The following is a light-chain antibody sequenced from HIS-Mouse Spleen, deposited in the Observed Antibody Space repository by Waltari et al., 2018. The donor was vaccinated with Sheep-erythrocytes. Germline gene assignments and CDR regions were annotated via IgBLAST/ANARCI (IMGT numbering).Light chain of an antibody. Sequence: QSALTQPRSVSGSPGQSVPISCTGPSRDVGGYTYVSWYQQHPGKAPKLMIYDVSKRPSGVPDRFSGSKSGNTASLTISGLQAEDEADYYCCSYAGSYNHVFATGTKVTVL. CDR3: CSYAGSYNHV. V-gene: IGLV2-11*01. CDR1: SRDVGGYTY. J-gene: IGLJ1*01. CDR2: DVS.